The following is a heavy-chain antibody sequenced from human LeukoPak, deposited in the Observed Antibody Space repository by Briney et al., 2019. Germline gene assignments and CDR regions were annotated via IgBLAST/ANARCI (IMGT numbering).Heavy chain of an antibody. CDR3: ARGGYYGSGNDFRFDP. D-gene: IGHD3-10*01. J-gene: IGHJ5*02. V-gene: IGHV4-39*07. Sequence: PSETLSLTCTVSGGSISSGSYYWGWIRQPPGKGLEWIGSILYTGSTYYNPSLKSRVTISVDTSKNQFSLKLKSVTAADTAVYYCARGGYYGSGNDFRFDPWGQGTLVTVSS. CDR2: ILYTGST. CDR1: GGSISSGSYY.